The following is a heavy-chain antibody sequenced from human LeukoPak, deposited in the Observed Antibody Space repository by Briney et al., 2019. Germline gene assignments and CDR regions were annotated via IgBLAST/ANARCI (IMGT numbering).Heavy chain of an antibody. D-gene: IGHD3-10*01. V-gene: IGHV4-34*01. CDR1: GGSFSGYY. Sequence: SETLSLTCAVYGGSFSGYYWSWIRQPPGKGLEWIGEINHSGSTNYNPSLKSRVTISVDTSKNQFSLKLSSVTAADTAVYYCARESYYGSGSYYTPNLIDYWGQGTLVTVSS. CDR3: ARESYYGSGSYYTPNLIDY. J-gene: IGHJ4*02. CDR2: INHSGST.